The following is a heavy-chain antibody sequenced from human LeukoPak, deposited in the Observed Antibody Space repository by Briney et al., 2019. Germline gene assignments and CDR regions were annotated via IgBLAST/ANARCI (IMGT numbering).Heavy chain of an antibody. CDR3: ASLTPMIVVED. D-gene: IGHD3-22*01. CDR1: GASIRSGDYY. V-gene: IGHV4-30-4*01. Sequence: TQTLSLTCTVSGASIRSGDYYWSWIRQPPGKGLEWIGYIYDSGSTYYNPSLKSRITISVDTSENRFSLKLSSVTATDTAVYYCASLTPMIVVEDWGQGALVTVSS. CDR2: IYDSGST. J-gene: IGHJ4*02.